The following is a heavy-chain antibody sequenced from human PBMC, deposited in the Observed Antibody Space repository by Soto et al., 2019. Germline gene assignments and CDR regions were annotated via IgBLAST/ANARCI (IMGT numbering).Heavy chain of an antibody. CDR2: INPSGGST. J-gene: IGHJ6*02. Sequence: QVQLVQSGAEVKKPGASVKVSCKASGYTFTSYYMHWVRQAPGQGLEWMGIINPSGGSTSYAQKYQGRATMTRHTSTSTVYMELSSLRAEDTAVYYCARDPRARLKSAAAATQYYYYYGMDVWGQGTTVTVSS. CDR1: GYTFTSYY. D-gene: IGHD6-13*01. CDR3: ARDPRARLKSAAAATQYYYYYGMDV. V-gene: IGHV1-46*01.